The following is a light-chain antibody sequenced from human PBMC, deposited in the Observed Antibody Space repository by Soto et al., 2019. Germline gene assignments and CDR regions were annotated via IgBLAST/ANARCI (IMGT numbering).Light chain of an antibody. CDR1: QSVSSSY. V-gene: IGKV3-20*01. J-gene: IGKJ2*01. CDR2: GAS. Sequence: EIVLTQSPGTLSLSPGERATLSCRASQSVSSSYLAWYQQKPGQAPRLLIYGASSRATGIPDRFSGSGSGTDFTPNISRQEPEDSAVYYCQQYSSSPPYTFGQGTPLEIK. CDR3: QQYSSSPPYT.